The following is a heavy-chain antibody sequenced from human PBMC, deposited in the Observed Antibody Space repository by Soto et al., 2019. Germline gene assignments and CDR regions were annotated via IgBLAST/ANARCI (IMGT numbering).Heavy chain of an antibody. J-gene: IGHJ6*02. CDR2: INHSGST. CDR3: AIVSRRWLQPTDV. CDR1: GGSSSGYY. D-gene: IGHD5-12*01. V-gene: IGHV4-34*01. Sequence: PETLSLTNAVYGGSSSGYYWSWIRQPPGKGQEWIGEINHSGSTNYNPSLKSRVTISVDTSKNQFSLKLSSVTAADTAVYYCAIVSRRWLQPTDVPCQAITVSGSS.